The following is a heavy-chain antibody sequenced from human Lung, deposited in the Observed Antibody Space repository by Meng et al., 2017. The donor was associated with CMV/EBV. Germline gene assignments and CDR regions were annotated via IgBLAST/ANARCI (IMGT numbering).Heavy chain of an antibody. CDR1: GFTFSDYY. CDR2: ISSSGSTI. Sequence: LTXAASGFTFSDYYMSWIRQAPGKGLEWVSYISSSGSTIYYADSVKGRFTTSRDNAKNSLYLQMNSLRAEDTAVYYCASPPAEFLMDRRGQGTLVTVSS. V-gene: IGHV3-11*04. CDR3: ASPPAEFLMDR. D-gene: IGHD3-3*01. J-gene: IGHJ4*02.